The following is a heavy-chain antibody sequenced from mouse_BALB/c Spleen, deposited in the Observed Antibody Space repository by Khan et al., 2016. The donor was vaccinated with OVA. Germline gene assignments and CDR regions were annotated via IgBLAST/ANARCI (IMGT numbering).Heavy chain of an antibody. J-gene: IGHJ3*01. V-gene: IGHV1S56*01. CDR3: ARGGYYGNYRAWFAY. Sequence: QVQLKQSGPELVKPGASVRISCKASGYTFTDYYINWMKQRPGQGLEWIGWIYPGNINTKYNEKFEDKATLTADKSSTTAYMQLSSLTSEDSAVYFCARGGYYGNYRAWFAYWGQGTLVTVSA. CDR1: GYTFTDYY. D-gene: IGHD2-1*01. CDR2: IYPGNINT.